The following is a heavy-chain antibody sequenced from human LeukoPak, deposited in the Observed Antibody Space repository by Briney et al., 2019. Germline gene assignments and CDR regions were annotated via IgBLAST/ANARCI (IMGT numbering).Heavy chain of an antibody. CDR2: IRSKAYGGTT. J-gene: IGHJ4*02. CDR1: GFTFGDYA. Sequence: GGSLRLSCTASGFTFGDYAMSWFRQAPGKGLEWISFIRSKAYGGTTGYATSVKGRFTISRDDSKSIASLQMNSLKTEDTALYYCTRGGSYQQFDYWGQGTLVTVSS. V-gene: IGHV3-49*03. CDR3: TRGGSYQQFDY. D-gene: IGHD1-26*01.